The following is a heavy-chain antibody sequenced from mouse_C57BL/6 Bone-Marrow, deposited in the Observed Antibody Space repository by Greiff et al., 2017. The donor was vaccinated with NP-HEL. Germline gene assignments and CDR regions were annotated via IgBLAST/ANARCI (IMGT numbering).Heavy chain of an antibody. CDR1: GYTFTSYW. Sequence: VKLQQPGAELVKPGASVKLSCKASGYTFTSYWMHWVKQRPGRGLEWIGRIDPNSGGTKYNEKFKSKATLTVDKPSSTAYMQLSSLTSEDSAVYYCALDTTVVAPHYYAMDYWGQGTSVTVSS. J-gene: IGHJ4*01. D-gene: IGHD1-1*01. CDR3: ALDTTVVAPHYYAMDY. V-gene: IGHV1-72*01. CDR2: IDPNSGGT.